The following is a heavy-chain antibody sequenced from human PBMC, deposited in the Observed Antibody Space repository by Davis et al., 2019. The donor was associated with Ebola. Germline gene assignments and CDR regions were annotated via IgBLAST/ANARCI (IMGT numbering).Heavy chain of an antibody. Sequence: AASVKVSCKVSGYTLTDLSIQWVRQTPRKGLEWMGGFDPEDGETRYAQNFQGRATMTEDTSTFTAYMELNNLRYADTAVYYCATGLVFWGQGTLVTVSS. D-gene: IGHD3-9*01. V-gene: IGHV1-24*01. CDR1: GYTLTDLS. J-gene: IGHJ4*02. CDR2: FDPEDGET. CDR3: ATGLVF.